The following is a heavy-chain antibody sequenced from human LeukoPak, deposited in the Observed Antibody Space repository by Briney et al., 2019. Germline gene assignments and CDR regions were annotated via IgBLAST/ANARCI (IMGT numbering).Heavy chain of an antibody. D-gene: IGHD3-3*01. Sequence: SETLSFTCTVSGGSISSHYWSWIRQPPGKGLEWIGYIYYSGSTNYNPSLKSRVTISVDTSKNQFSLKLSSVTAADTAVYYCAREFLEWSGDYYYYYYMDVWGKGTTVTVSS. CDR1: GGSISSHY. V-gene: IGHV4-59*11. CDR3: AREFLEWSGDYYYYYYMDV. CDR2: IYYSGST. J-gene: IGHJ6*03.